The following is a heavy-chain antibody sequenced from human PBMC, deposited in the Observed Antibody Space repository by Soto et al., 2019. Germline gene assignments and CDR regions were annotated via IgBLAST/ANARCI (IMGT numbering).Heavy chain of an antibody. D-gene: IGHD3-10*01. CDR1: GFTLSSYS. CDR3: ARDRITMVRGDAIDI. J-gene: IGHJ3*02. CDR2: ISSSSSTI. Sequence: QPGGSLRLSCAASGFTLSSYSMNWVRQAPGKGLEWVSYISSSSSTIYYADSVKGRFTISRDNAKNSLYLQMNSLRAEDTAVYYCARDRITMVRGDAIDIWGQGTMVTVSS. V-gene: IGHV3-48*01.